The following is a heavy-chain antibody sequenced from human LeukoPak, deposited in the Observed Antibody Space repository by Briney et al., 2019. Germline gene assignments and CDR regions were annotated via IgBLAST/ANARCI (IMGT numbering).Heavy chain of an antibody. CDR2: IHYSGSA. J-gene: IGHJ4*02. Sequence: PSETLSLTCIVSSGSIINSYWSWIRQPPGKGLEWIGYIHYSGSANYNPSLKSRVTISVDTSKNQFSLKLTSVTAADTAVYFCARHDISVAPNFDSWGQGPLVTVSS. CDR1: SGSIINSY. CDR3: ARHDISVAPNFDS. V-gene: IGHV4-59*08. D-gene: IGHD6-19*01.